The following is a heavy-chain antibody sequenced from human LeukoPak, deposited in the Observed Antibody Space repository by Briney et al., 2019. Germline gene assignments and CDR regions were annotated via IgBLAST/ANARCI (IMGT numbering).Heavy chain of an antibody. CDR3: ARGVGYDFWSGPTRFDY. Sequence: GASVKVSCKASGYTFTSYGISWVQQAPGQGLEWMGWISAYNGNTNYAQKLQGRVTMTTDTSTSTAYMELRSLRSDDTAVYYCARGVGYDFWSGPTRFDYWGQGTLVTVSS. CDR1: GYTFTSYG. D-gene: IGHD3-3*01. CDR2: ISAYNGNT. J-gene: IGHJ4*02. V-gene: IGHV1-18*01.